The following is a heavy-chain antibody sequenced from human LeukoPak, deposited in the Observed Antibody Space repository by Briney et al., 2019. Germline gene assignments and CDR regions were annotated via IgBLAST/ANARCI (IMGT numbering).Heavy chain of an antibody. Sequence: SETLSLTCAVYGGSFSGYYWSWIRQPPGKGLEWIGEINHSGSTNYNPSLKSRVTISVDTSKNQFSLKLSSVTAADTAVYYCARVTGESYYYYYYMDVWGKGTTVTISS. CDR3: ARVTGESYYYYYYMDV. D-gene: IGHD7-27*01. CDR1: GGSFSGYY. J-gene: IGHJ6*03. V-gene: IGHV4-34*01. CDR2: INHSGST.